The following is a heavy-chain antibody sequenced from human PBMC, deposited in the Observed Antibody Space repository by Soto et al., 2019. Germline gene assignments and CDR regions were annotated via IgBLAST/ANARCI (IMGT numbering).Heavy chain of an antibody. D-gene: IGHD3-16*02. CDR3: ATEELSSLGY. CDR1: GFSFSDYA. CDR2: ISSSTTTM. Sequence: PGGSLRLSCAASGFSFSDYAMNWVRQAPGKGLEWISYISSSTTTMYYADSVKGRFTISRDNAKKSLFLQMNSLRDEDTAVYYCATEELSSLGYWGQGTLVTVSS. V-gene: IGHV3-48*02. J-gene: IGHJ4*02.